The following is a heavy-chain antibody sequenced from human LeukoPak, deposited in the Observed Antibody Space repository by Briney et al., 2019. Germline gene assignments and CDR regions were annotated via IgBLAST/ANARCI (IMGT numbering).Heavy chain of an antibody. CDR3: ARGLHPNSSPDY. CDR1: GGSITSGDYY. V-gene: IGHV4-30-4*01. J-gene: IGHJ4*02. CDR2: IYYNGYT. D-gene: IGHD5-18*01. Sequence: KPSETLSLTCTVSGGSITSGDYYWSWIRQPPGKGLEWIGYIYYNGYTYYNPSLKSQITISMDKSRNQFSLKLNSVTAADTAVYYCARGLHPNSSPDYWGKGTLVTVSS.